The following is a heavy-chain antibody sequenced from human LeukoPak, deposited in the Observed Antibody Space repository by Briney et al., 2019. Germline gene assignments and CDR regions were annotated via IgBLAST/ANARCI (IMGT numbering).Heavy chain of an antibody. CDR1: GFTFSDSP. CDR3: TRQPQGTGTVDY. D-gene: IGHD3/OR15-3a*01. Sequence: GGSPKLSCAASGFTFSDSPIHWVRQASGKGLEWVGRVRDKGNNYETGFAASVKGRFTISRDDSINTAYLQMNSLKTEDTAMYYCTRQPQGTGTVDYWGQGTLVTVS. V-gene: IGHV3-73*01. CDR2: VRDKGNNYET. J-gene: IGHJ4*02.